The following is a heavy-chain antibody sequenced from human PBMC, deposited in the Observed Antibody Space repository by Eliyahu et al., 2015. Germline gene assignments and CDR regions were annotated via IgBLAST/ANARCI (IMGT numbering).Heavy chain of an antibody. CDR3: ASPLVAVTTGV. V-gene: IGHV4-34*01. J-gene: IGHJ4*02. CDR2: INHSGST. D-gene: IGHD4-17*01. Sequence: LEWIGEINHSGSTNYNPSLKSRVTISVDTSKNQFSLKLSSVTAADTAVYYCASPLVAVTTGVWGQGTLVTVSS.